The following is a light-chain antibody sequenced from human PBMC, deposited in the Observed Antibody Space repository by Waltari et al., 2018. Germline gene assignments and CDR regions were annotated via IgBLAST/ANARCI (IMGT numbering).Light chain of an antibody. J-gene: IGKJ4*01. CDR3: QQYYNSPLT. Sequence: IVMTQSPDSLAVSLGERATTSCQSSQTVLYSSNNKNYLAWYQQKPGQPPKLLISWASTRESGVPGRFSGSGSGTDFTLTISSLQAEDVAVYYCQQYYNSPLTFGGGTKVEIK. CDR2: WAS. CDR1: QTVLYSSNNKNY. V-gene: IGKV4-1*01.